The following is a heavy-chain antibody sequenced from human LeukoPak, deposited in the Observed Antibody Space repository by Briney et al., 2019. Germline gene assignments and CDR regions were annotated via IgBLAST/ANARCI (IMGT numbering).Heavy chain of an antibody. V-gene: IGHV3-7*01. J-gene: IGHJ4*02. CDR3: ARVDEYGDYGSLDY. D-gene: IGHD4-17*01. CDR2: INQDGSEK. CDR1: AFTFSSYW. Sequence: GGSLRLSCAASAFTFSSYWMTWVRQAPGKGLEWVANINQDGSEKSCVDSVRGRVTISRDNAKHSLFLQMHSLRAEDTAVYYCARVDEYGDYGSLDYWGQGTLLTVSS.